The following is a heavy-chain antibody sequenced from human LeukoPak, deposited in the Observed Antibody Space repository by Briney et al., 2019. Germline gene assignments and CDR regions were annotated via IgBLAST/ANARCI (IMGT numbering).Heavy chain of an antibody. D-gene: IGHD3-16*01. CDR3: ARGDGGDY. CDR1: GFIFSSYA. Sequence: GGSLRLSCAASGFIFSSYAMSWVRQAPGKGLEWVSVIYSGGSTYYADSVKGRFTISRDNSKNTLYLQMNSLRAEDTAVYYCARGDGGDYWGQGTLVTVSS. J-gene: IGHJ4*02. CDR2: IYSGGST. V-gene: IGHV3-53*01.